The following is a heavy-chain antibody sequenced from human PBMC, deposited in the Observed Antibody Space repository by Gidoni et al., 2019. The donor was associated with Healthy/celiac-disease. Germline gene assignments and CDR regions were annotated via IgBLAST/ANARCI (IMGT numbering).Heavy chain of an antibody. V-gene: IGHV3-20*01. D-gene: IGHD1-26*01. Sequence: EVQLVESGGGVVRPGGSLRLSCASSGFTLYDYGMSWVRQAPGKGLEWVSGINWNGGSTGYADSVKGRFTISRDNAKNSLYLQMNSLRAEDTALYHCARSRGVGATTFFDLWGRGTLVTVSS. CDR3: ARSRGVGATTFFDL. CDR1: GFTLYDYG. J-gene: IGHJ2*01. CDR2: INWNGGST.